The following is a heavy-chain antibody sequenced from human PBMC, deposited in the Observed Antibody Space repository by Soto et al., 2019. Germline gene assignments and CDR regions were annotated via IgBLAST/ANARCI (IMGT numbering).Heavy chain of an antibody. Sequence: EVQLVESGGGLVQPGGSLRLSCAASGFTFSSYDMHWVRQATGKGLEWVSAIGTAGDTYYPGSVKGRFTISRENAKNSLYLQMNSLGAGDTAVYYCARGGGDYDSDAFDIWGQGTMVTVSS. D-gene: IGHD3-16*01. V-gene: IGHV3-13*01. J-gene: IGHJ3*02. CDR3: ARGGGDYDSDAFDI. CDR1: GFTFSSYD. CDR2: IGTAGDT.